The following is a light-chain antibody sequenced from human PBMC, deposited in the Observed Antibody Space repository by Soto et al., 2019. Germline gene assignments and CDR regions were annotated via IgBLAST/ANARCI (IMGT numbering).Light chain of an antibody. V-gene: IGKV3-20*01. CDR3: KHYGSSSWT. Sequence: IVLSQSPGTLLLSSGQRATLSCRASQSVSNNYLAWYQQKPGQAHRLLIYAASSRATGIQVRFSGSGSGTDFTLSIRRLEPEDFAVYYCKHYGSSSWTFGQGTQVEIK. J-gene: IGKJ1*01. CDR1: QSVSNNY. CDR2: AAS.